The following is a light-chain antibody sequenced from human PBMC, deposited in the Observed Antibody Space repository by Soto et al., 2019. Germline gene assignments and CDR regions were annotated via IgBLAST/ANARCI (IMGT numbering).Light chain of an antibody. V-gene: IGKV1-39*01. CDR1: QSISTS. CDR3: QQSYSTPYT. Sequence: DIQMTQSPSSLSASVGDRVTIACRASQSISTSLNWYQQKPGKAPKLLNYVASSLQSGVPSRFSGSGSGTDFTLTISSLQPEEFATYFCQQSYSTPYTFGQGTKLEIK. CDR2: VAS. J-gene: IGKJ2*01.